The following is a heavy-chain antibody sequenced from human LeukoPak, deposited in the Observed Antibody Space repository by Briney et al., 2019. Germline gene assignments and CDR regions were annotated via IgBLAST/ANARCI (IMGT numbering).Heavy chain of an antibody. CDR2: IKQDGSEK. CDR1: GFTFSSYW. D-gene: IGHD5-12*01. CDR3: ARGGGYAWDY. J-gene: IGHJ4*02. V-gene: IGHV3-7*01. Sequence: GGSLRLSCAASGFTFSSYWMSWVRQAPGKGREWVANIKQDGSEKYYVDSVKGRFTISRDNARNSLYLQMNSLRADDTAVYYCARGGGYAWDYWGQGTLVTVSS.